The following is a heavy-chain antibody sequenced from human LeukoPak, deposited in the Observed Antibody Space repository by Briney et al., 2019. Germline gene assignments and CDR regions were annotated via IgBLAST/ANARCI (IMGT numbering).Heavy chain of an antibody. CDR1: GFTFSNYW. Sequence: PGGSLRLSCAASGFTFSNYWMTWIRQAPGKGLEWVATIKQDGSEKYYVDSVQGRSTISRDNAQNSLYLQLNSLRAQDSALYYCVRACGSAACPFYSHYWGQGTLVTVSS. D-gene: IGHD2-21*01. CDR3: VRACGSAACPFYSHY. CDR2: IKQDGSEK. J-gene: IGHJ4*02. V-gene: IGHV3-7*01.